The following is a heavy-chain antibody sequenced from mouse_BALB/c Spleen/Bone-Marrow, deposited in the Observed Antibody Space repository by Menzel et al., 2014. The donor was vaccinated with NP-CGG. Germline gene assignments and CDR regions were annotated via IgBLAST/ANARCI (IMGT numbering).Heavy chain of an antibody. J-gene: IGHJ2*01. D-gene: IGHD1-1*01. CDR2: INPDSSTI. V-gene: IGHV4-1*02. Sequence: EVKLMESGGGLVQPGGSLKLSCAASGFDFSSYWMSWVRQAPGKGLEWLGEINPDSSTINYTPSLKGKFIISRDNAKNTLYLQMSKARSEDTALYYCARQGYYGRSDYWGQGTTLTVSS. CDR1: GFDFSSYW. CDR3: ARQGYYGRSDY.